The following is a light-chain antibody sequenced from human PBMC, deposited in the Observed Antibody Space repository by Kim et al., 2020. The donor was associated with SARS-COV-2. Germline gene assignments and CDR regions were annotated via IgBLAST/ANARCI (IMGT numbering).Light chain of an antibody. V-gene: IGKV3-20*01. CDR2: AAS. CDR3: QQYDDSPYT. Sequence: LSPGESVTLPCRASQSVNSIYLAWYQQKPGQAPRPVIYAASSRATGIPDRFSGSGSGTDFTLTISRLEPEDFAVYYCQQYDDSPYTFGQGTKLEI. CDR1: QSVNSIY. J-gene: IGKJ2*01.